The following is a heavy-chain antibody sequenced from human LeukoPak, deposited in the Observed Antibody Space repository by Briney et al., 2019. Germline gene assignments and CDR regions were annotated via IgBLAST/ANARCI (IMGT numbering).Heavy chain of an antibody. CDR3: ARPYCSSNSCYNWFDP. CDR1: GGSFSGYY. D-gene: IGHD2-2*01. Sequence: SETLSLTCAVYGGSFSGYYWSWIRQPPGKGLEWIGEINHSGSTNYNPSLKSRVTISVDTSKNQFSLKLSSVTAADTAVYYCARPYCSSNSCYNWFDPWGQGTLVTVSS. CDR2: INHSGST. J-gene: IGHJ5*02. V-gene: IGHV4-34*01.